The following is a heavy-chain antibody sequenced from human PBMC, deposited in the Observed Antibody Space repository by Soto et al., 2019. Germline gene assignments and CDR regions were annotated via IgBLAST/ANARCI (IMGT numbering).Heavy chain of an antibody. CDR3: AKEGHSSSCYLHSHLPH. Sequence: GASVKVSCKASGYTFTSYYMHWVRQAPGQGLEWMGIINPSGGSTSYAQKFQGRVTMTRDTSTSTVYMELSSLRSEDTAVYYCAKEGHSSSCYLHSHLPHSAQRTPVPVSS. CDR2: INPSGGST. V-gene: IGHV1-46*01. CDR1: GYTFTSYY. J-gene: IGHJ1*01. D-gene: IGHD6-13*01.